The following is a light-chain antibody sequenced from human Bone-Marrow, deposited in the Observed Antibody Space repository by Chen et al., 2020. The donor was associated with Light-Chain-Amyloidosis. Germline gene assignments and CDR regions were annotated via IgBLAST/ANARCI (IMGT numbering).Light chain of an antibody. Sequence: SFALTPPPSVSVAPAPPASTPCSGDDLPTKYAYWYQQKPGQAPVLVIHRDTERPSGISERFSGSSSGTTATLTISGVQAEDEADYHCQSADSSGTYEVIFGGGTKLTVL. V-gene: IGLV3-25*03. CDR2: RDT. J-gene: IGLJ2*01. CDR1: DLPTKY. CDR3: QSADSSGTYEVI.